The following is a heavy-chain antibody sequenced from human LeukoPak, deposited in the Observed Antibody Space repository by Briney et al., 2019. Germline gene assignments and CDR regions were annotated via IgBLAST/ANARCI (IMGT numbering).Heavy chain of an antibody. CDR1: GFTFSSYS. J-gene: IGHJ4*02. CDR2: ISSSSYI. V-gene: IGHV3-21*04. D-gene: IGHD1-26*01. CDR3: ARDASLVGATGWYFDY. Sequence: RTGGSLRLSCAASGFTFSSYSMNWVRQAPGKGLEWVSSISSSSYIYYADSVKGRFTISRDNGRNSLYLQMNSPRAEDTAIYYCARDASLVGATGWYFDYWGQGTLVTVSS.